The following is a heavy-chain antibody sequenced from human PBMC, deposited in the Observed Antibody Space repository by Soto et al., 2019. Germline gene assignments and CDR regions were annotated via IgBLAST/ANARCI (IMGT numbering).Heavy chain of an antibody. Sequence: GGSRRLSCAGSGFTFSRYALHWVRLAPGKGLEWVAALSKDGSVQYWLDSVRGRFTISRDNSKNTLYLRMNSLRPEDTGVYYCVRSRSGAVADSFDYWGQGTQVTVSS. J-gene: IGHJ4*02. D-gene: IGHD3-10*01. V-gene: IGHV3-30*04. CDR3: VRSRSGAVADSFDY. CDR1: GFTFSRYA. CDR2: LSKDGSVQ.